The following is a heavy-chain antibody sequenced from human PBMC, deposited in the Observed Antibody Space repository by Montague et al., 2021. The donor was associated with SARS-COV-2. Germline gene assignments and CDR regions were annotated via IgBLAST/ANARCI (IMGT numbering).Heavy chain of an antibody. CDR1: GFTFSSYS. V-gene: IGHV3-21*01. D-gene: IGHD6-13*01. J-gene: IGHJ6*02. Sequence: SLRLSCAASGFTFSSYSMNWVRQAPGKGLEWVSSISSSSSYIYYADSVKGRFTISRDNAKNSLYLQMNSLRAEDTAVYYCARSYSSNWYFGIGMDAWGQGTTVTVSS. CDR3: ARSYSSNWYFGIGMDA. CDR2: ISSSSSYI.